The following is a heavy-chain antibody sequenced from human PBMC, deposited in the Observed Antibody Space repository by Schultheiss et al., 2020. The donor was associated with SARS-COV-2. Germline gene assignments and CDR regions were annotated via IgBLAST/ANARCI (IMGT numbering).Heavy chain of an antibody. V-gene: IGHV6-1*01. D-gene: IGHD6-6*01. CDR2: TYYRSKWYN. Sequence: SQTLSLTCAISGDSVSSNSVAWNWIRQSPSRGLEWLGRTYYRSKWYNDYAESVKSRITINPDTSKNQFSLQLNSVTPEDTAVYYCARHATIAARYWFDPWGQGTLVTVSS. CDR1: GDSVSSNSVA. J-gene: IGHJ5*02. CDR3: ARHATIAARYWFDP.